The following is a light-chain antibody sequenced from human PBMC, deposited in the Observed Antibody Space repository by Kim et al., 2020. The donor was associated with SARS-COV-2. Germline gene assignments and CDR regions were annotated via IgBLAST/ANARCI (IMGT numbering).Light chain of an antibody. CDR3: QEYYSAPQT. V-gene: IGKV1-27*01. Sequence: ADRAPSTCRASQCITNYFAWYQQKPGKIPKPLIYAASTLQSGVPSRFSGSGSGTDFTLTISSLQPEDVATYYCQEYYSAPQTFGQGTKVDIK. J-gene: IGKJ1*01. CDR2: AAS. CDR1: QCITNY.